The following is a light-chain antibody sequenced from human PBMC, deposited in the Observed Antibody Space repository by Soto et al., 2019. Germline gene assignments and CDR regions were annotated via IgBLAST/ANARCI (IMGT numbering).Light chain of an antibody. V-gene: IGKV3-20*01. J-gene: IGKJ3*01. CDR1: QTVSSNN. Sequence: DIVLTQSPGTLSLSPGERATLSCRASQTVSSNNLAWYQQKRGQAPRLLIYGASSRAAAIPDRFRGSGSGTDFTLIISSLAPEDFAVYYCRQYGSSPFTFGPGTKVDIK. CDR3: RQYGSSPFT. CDR2: GAS.